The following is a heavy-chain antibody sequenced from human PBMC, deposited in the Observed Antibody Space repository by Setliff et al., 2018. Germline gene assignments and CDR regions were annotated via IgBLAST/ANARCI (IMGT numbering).Heavy chain of an antibody. CDR1: GGSISSGSYY. CDR2: IYTSGNT. CDR3: ARTDDYYNFYAY. Sequence: SETLSLTCTVSGGSISSGSYYWNWIRQPAGKGLEWIGRIYTSGNTNYNPSLKSRVTISVDTSKNQFSLKLSSVTAADTAVYYCARTDDYYNFYAYWGQGTLVTVFS. J-gene: IGHJ4*02. D-gene: IGHD3-3*01. V-gene: IGHV4-61*02.